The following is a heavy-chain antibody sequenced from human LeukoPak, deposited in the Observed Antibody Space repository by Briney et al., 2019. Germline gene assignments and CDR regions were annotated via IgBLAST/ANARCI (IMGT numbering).Heavy chain of an antibody. CDR2: IIPIFGTA. D-gene: IGHD3-3*01. V-gene: IGHV1-69*05. CDR3: ARGSPYDFWSGYYFDY. CDR1: GGTFSSYA. J-gene: IGHJ4*02. Sequence: SVKVSCKASGGTFSSYAISWVRQAPGQGLEWMGGIIPIFGTANYAQKFQGRVTITTDESTSTAYMELSSLRSEDTAVYYCARGSPYDFWSGYYFDYWGQGTLVTVSS.